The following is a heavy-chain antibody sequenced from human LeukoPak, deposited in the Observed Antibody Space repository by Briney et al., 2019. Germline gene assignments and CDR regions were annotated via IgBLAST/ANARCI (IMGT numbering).Heavy chain of an antibody. J-gene: IGHJ4*02. V-gene: IGHV5-51*01. CDR1: GFKFTSYW. CDR2: IYPDDSVT. Sequence: GGALQISGKGSGFKFTSYWMGGGRPVPGKGVEGRGVIYPDDSVTTYNPSFQAQVTISADKSIGTAYLQWSSLKASDTALYYCAIAGDSTTSCYRCFDYWGQGTLVTVSS. CDR3: AIAGDSTTSCYRCFDY. D-gene: IGHD2-2*02.